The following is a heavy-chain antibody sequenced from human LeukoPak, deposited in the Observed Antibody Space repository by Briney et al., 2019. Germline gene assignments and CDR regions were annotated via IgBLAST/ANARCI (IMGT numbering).Heavy chain of an antibody. D-gene: IGHD3-3*01. J-gene: IGHJ4*02. Sequence: SETLSLTCTVSGGSISSGSYYWRWIRQPAGKGLEWIGRIYTSGSTNYNPSLKSRVTISVDTSKNQFSLKLSSVTAADTAVYYCARVGSYDFWSGYYYFDYWGQGTLVTVSS. CDR2: IYTSGST. CDR1: GGSISSGSYY. V-gene: IGHV4-61*02. CDR3: ARVGSYDFWSGYYYFDY.